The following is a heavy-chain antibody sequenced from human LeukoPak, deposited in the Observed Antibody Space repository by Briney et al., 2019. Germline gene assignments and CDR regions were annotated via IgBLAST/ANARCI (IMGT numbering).Heavy chain of an antibody. CDR2: ISSSSSYT. CDR1: GFTFSDYY. CDR3: ARALAARNLFDY. D-gene: IGHD2-15*01. J-gene: IGHJ4*02. V-gene: IGHV3-11*06. Sequence: GGSLRLSCAASGFTFSDYYMSWIRQAPGKGLEWVSYISSSSSYTNYADSVEGRFTISRDNAKNSLYLQMNSLRAEDTAVYYCARALAARNLFDYWGQGTLVTVSS.